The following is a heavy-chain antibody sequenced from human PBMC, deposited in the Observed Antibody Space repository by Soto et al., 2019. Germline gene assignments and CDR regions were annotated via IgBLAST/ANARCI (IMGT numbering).Heavy chain of an antibody. J-gene: IGHJ4*02. CDR3: ARDGNYYDRSGPCFDY. D-gene: IGHD3-10*02. Sequence: QVQLVESGGGVVQPGRYLRLSCAASGFTFSSYAMHWVRQAPGKGLEWVAVISYEGSNKYYADSVKGRFTISRDNSKNTLYLQMNSLSTEETAVHYCARDGNYYDRSGPCFDYWGQGPLVTVSS. V-gene: IGHV3-30-3*01. CDR2: ISYEGSNK. CDR1: GFTFSSYA.